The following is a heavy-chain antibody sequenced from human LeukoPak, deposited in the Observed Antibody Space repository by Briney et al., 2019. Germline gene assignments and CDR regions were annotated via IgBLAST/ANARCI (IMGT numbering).Heavy chain of an antibody. CDR1: GFTFSSYW. Sequence: GGSLRLSCAASGFTFSSYWMSWVRQAPGKGLEWVANINRDGSDKYYVDSVKGRFTISRDNAKNSLYLQMNSLRAEDTAVYCCARNVYTLYWGQGTLVTVSS. CDR2: INRDGSDK. D-gene: IGHD5/OR15-5a*01. V-gene: IGHV3-7*03. J-gene: IGHJ4*02. CDR3: ARNVYTLY.